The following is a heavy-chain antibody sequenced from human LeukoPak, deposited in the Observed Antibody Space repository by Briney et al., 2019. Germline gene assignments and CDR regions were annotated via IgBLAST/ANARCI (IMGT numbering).Heavy chain of an antibody. J-gene: IGHJ4*02. D-gene: IGHD6-6*01. V-gene: IGHV4-59*01. CDR2: IYYSGST. CDR3: ARAGQFIAARPITFDY. CDR1: GGSISNYY. Sequence: SETLSLTCTVSGGSISNYYWSWIRQPPGRGLEWIGYIYYSGSTNHNPSLKSRVTISVDTSKNQFSLKLSSVTAADTAVYYCARAGQFIAARPITFDYWGQGTLVTVSS.